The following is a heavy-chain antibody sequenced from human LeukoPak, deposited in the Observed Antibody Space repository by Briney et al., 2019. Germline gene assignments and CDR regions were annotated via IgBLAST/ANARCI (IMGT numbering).Heavy chain of an antibody. J-gene: IGHJ4*02. V-gene: IGHV5-51*01. CDR2: IYPGDCDT. D-gene: IGHD4-17*01. CDR1: GYSFADCW. Sequence: GESLKISCKGSGYSFADCWIGWVRQMPGKGLEWMGLIYPGDCDTRYSPSFQCQVSISVDKSISTTFRQWSSLKASDTAIYYCARQYGRPFDYWGQGTLVSVSS. CDR3: ARQYGRPFDY.